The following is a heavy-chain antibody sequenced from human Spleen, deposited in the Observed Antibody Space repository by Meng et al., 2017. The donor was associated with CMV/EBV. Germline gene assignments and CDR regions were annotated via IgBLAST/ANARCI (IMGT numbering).Heavy chain of an antibody. D-gene: IGHD1-26*01. CDR3: AKGSPLYNWFDP. CDR2: ITSSSTTI. CDR1: GFSFSDYY. V-gene: IGHV3-11*04. Sequence: CAASGFSFSDYYMNWTRQAPGKGLEWISYITSSSTTIWYADSVEGRFTVSRDNAKNSLYLQMNGLRAEDTAVYYCAKGSPLYNWFDPWGQGTLVTVSS. J-gene: IGHJ5*02.